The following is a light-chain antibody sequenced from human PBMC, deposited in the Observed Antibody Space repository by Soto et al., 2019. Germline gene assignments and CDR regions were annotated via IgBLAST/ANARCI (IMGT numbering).Light chain of an antibody. V-gene: IGKV3-20*01. J-gene: IGKJ5*01. CDR1: QSFSGSF. CDR3: QQYGSSSIT. CDR2: GAS. Sequence: EIVLTQSPGTLSLSPGERATLSCRASQSFSGSFLAWYQQKPGQAPRPLIFGASNRATGIPDRFSASGSGTDFTLTISRLEPEDFAVYYCQQYGSSSITFGQGTRLEIK.